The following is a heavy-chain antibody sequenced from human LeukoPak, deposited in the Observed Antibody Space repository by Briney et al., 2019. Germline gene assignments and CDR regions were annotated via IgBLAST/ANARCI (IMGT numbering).Heavy chain of an antibody. CDR2: ISPFNGNT. V-gene: IGHV1-18*01. D-gene: IGHD3-3*01. CDR3: ARDSDGVYFGVVIDY. Sequence: ASVKVSCKASGYTFTSYGISWVRQAPGQGLEWMGWISPFNGNTNYAQKFQGRVTMTTDTSTTTAYMELRSLRSDDTAVYYCARDSDGVYFGVVIDYWGQGTLVTVSS. CDR1: GYTFTSYG. J-gene: IGHJ4*02.